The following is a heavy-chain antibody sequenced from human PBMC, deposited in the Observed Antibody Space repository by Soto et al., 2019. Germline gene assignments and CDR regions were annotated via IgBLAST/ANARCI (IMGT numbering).Heavy chain of an antibody. D-gene: IGHD6-13*01. CDR2: INHSGST. V-gene: IGHV4-34*01. CDR3: ARTYSSSWSPFDY. J-gene: IGHJ4*02. Sequence: SETLSLTCAVYGGSFSGYYWGWIRQPPGKGLEWIGEINHSGSTNYNPSLKSRVTISVDTSKNQFSLKLSSVTAADTAVYYCARTYSSSWSPFDYWGQGTLVTVSS. CDR1: GGSFSGYY.